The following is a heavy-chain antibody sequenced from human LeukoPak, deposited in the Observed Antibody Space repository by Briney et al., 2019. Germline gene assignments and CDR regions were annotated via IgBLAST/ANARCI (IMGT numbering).Heavy chain of an antibody. J-gene: IGHJ4*02. D-gene: IGHD6-13*01. CDR1: GFTFSSYS. CDR2: ISSSSSYI. CDR3: ARGCSRSWCTKVNDY. V-gene: IGHV3-21*01. Sequence: GGSLRLSCAASGFTFSSYSMNWVRQAPGKGLEWVSSISSSSSYIYYADSVKGRFTISRDNAKNSLCLQMNSLRAEDTAVYYCARGCSRSWCTKVNDYWGQGTLVTVSS.